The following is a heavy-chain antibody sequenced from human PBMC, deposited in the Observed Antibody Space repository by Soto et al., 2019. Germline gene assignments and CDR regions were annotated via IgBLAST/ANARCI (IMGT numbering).Heavy chain of an antibody. V-gene: IGHV3-21*01. D-gene: IGHD3-16*01. CDR1: GLTFSSYS. CDR2: ISSSSSYI. Sequence: EVQLVESGGGRVKPGGSLRLSCAASGLTFSSYSMNWVRQAPGKGLEWVSSISSSSSYIYYADSVKGRFTISRDNAKNSLYLQMNSLRAEDTAVYYCARDLGEEDDAFDIWGQGTMVTVSS. CDR3: ARDLGEEDDAFDI. J-gene: IGHJ3*02.